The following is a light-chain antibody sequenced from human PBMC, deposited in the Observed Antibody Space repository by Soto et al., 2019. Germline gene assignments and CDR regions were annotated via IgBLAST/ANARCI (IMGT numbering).Light chain of an antibody. CDR2: EVS. CDR3: SSYAGSNIGG. Sequence: QSVLTQPPSASGSPGQSVTISCTGTSSDVGGYNYVSWYQQHPGKAPKLMIYEVSKRPSGVPDRFSGSKTGNTASLTVSGLQAEDEADYYCSSYAGSNIGGFGGGTQLTVL. CDR1: SSDVGGYNY. J-gene: IGLJ2*01. V-gene: IGLV2-8*01.